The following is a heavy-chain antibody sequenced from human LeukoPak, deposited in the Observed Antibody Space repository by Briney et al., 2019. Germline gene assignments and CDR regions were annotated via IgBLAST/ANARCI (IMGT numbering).Heavy chain of an antibody. V-gene: IGHV3-43*02. J-gene: IGHJ3*02. CDR1: GFTFSSYS. D-gene: IGHD6-13*01. CDR2: ISGDGGST. CDR3: AKDIGSSWYVAFDI. Sequence: GGSLRLSCAASGFTFSSYSMNWVRQAPGKGLEWVSLISGDGGSTYYADSVKGRFTISRDNSKNSLYLQMNSLRTEDTALYYCAKDIGSSWYVAFDIWGQGTMVTVSS.